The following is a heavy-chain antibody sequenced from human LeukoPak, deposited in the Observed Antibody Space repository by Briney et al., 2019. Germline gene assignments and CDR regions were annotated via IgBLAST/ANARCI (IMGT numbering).Heavy chain of an antibody. D-gene: IGHD6-13*01. V-gene: IGHV1-2*02. Sequence: GASVKVSCKASGYTFTSYDINWVRQATGQGLEWMGWINPNSGGTNYAQKFQGRVTMTRDTSISTAYMELSRLRSDDTAVYYCARGIIAADDYWGQGTLVTVSS. CDR2: INPNSGGT. CDR3: ARGIIAADDY. J-gene: IGHJ4*02. CDR1: GYTFTSYD.